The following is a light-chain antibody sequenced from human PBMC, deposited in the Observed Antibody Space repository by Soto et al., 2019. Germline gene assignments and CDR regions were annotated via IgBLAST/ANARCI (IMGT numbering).Light chain of an antibody. CDR3: QTWGTGIQGV. CDR2: LNSDGSH. CDR1: RGHSSYA. Sequence: VLTQSPSASASLGASVKLTCTLSRGHSSYAIAWHQQQPEKGPRYLMKLNSDGSHSKGDGIPDRFSGSSSGAERYLTISSLQSEDEADYYCQTWGTGIQGVFGGGTKLTVL. V-gene: IGLV4-69*01. J-gene: IGLJ2*01.